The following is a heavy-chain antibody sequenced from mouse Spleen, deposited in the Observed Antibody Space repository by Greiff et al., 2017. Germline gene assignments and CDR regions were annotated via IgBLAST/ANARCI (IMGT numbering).Heavy chain of an antibody. CDR3: ASWGTGRFAY. J-gene: IGHJ3*01. D-gene: IGHD4-1*01. V-gene: IGHV1-9*01. CDR1: GYTFTGYW. Sequence: VKLMESGAELMKPGASVKLSCKATGYTFTGYWIEWVKQRPGHGLEWIGEISPGSGSTNYNEKFKGKATFTADTSSNTAYMQLSSLTTEDSAIYYCASWGTGRFAYWGQGTLVTVSA. CDR2: ISPGSGST.